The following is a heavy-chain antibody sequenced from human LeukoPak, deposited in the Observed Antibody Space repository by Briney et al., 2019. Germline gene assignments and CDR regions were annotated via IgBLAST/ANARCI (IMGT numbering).Heavy chain of an antibody. J-gene: IGHJ4*02. CDR2: ISYDGSNK. CDR3: AKDLSLTDSGYSYGVDY. D-gene: IGHD5-18*01. Sequence: GGSLRLSCAASGFTFSSYGMHWIRQAPGKGLEWVAVISYDGSNKYYADSVKGRFTISRDNSKNTLYLQMNSLRAEDTAVYYCAKDLSLTDSGYSYGVDYWGQGTLVTVSS. V-gene: IGHV3-30*18. CDR1: GFTFSSYG.